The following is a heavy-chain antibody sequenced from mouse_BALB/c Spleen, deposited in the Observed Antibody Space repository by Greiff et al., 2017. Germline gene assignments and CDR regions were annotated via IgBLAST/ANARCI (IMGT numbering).Heavy chain of an antibody. D-gene: IGHD2-4*01. CDR1: GFTFSSYA. J-gene: IGHJ3*01. Sequence: EVMLVESGGGLVKPGGSLKLSCAASGFTFSSYAMSWVRQTPEKRLEWVASISSGGSTYYPDSVKGRFTISRDNARNILYLQMSSLRSEDTAMYYCARDDYDLGFAYWGQGTLVTVSA. V-gene: IGHV5-6-5*01. CDR3: ARDDYDLGFAY. CDR2: ISSGGST.